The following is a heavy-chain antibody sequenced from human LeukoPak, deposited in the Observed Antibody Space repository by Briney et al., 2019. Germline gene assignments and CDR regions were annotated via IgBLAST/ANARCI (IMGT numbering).Heavy chain of an antibody. V-gene: IGHV4-34*01. Sequence: PSETLSLTCAVYGGSFSGYYWSWIRQPPGKGLEWIGEINHSGSTNYNPSLKSRVTISVDTSKNPFSLKLSSVTAADTAVYYCARRRDIVVVVAATAIDYWGQGTLVTVSS. CDR3: ARRRDIVVVVAATAIDY. D-gene: IGHD2-15*01. CDR2: INHSGST. CDR1: GGSFSGYY. J-gene: IGHJ4*02.